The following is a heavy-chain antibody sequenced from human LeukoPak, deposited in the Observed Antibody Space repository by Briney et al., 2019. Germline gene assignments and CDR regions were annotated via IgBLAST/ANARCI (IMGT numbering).Heavy chain of an antibody. J-gene: IGHJ4*02. CDR1: GFTFSSYA. V-gene: IGHV3-30*01. CDR3: ARGGENPYCGGDCYVGYFDY. CDR2: ISYDGSNK. Sequence: GGSLRLSCAASGFTFSSYAMHWVRQAPGKGLEWVAVISYDGSNKYYADSVKGRFTISRDNSKNTLYLQMNSLRAEDTAVYYCARGGENPYCGGDCYVGYFDYWGQGTLVTGSS. D-gene: IGHD2-21*02.